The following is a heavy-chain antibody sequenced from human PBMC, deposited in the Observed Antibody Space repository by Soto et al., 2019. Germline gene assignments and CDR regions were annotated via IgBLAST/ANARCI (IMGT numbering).Heavy chain of an antibody. CDR1: GFTFSDYY. D-gene: IGHD6-13*01. CDR2: ISGITGYT. CDR3: ARGGGAAADFDH. Sequence: GGSLRLSCAASGFTFSDYYMSWIRQAPGKGLGWGSYISGITGYTGDADSVKGRFTISRDNAKNSLYLEMNSLRVEDTAVYYCARGGGAAADFDHWGQGTLVTVSS. V-gene: IGHV3-11*06. J-gene: IGHJ4*02.